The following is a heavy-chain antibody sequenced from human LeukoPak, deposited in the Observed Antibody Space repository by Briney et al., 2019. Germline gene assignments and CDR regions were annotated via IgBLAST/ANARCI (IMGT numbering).Heavy chain of an antibody. CDR3: ASPLYYDILTGYSSGDY. J-gene: IGHJ4*02. V-gene: IGHV3-33*01. D-gene: IGHD3-9*01. CDR2: IWYDGSNK. Sequence: GGSLRLSCAASGFTFSSYGMHWVRQAPGKGLEWVAVIWYDGSNKYYADSVKGRFTISRDNSKNTLYLQMNSLRAEDMAVYYCASPLYYDILTGYSSGDYWGQGTLVTVSS. CDR1: GFTFSSYG.